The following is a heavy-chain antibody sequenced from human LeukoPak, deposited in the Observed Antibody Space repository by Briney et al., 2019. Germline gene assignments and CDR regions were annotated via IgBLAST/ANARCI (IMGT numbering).Heavy chain of an antibody. CDR1: GGTFSSYA. Sequence: SVEVSCKASGGTFSSYAISWVRQAPGQGLEWMGGIISIFGTANYAQKFQGRVTITADKPASTAYMAPSSLTFRGTACSFCASCTNSHHYFDYWGQGTLVTVSS. CDR2: IISIFGTA. D-gene: IGHD2-8*01. J-gene: IGHJ4*02. CDR3: ASCTNSHHYFDY. V-gene: IGHV1-69*06.